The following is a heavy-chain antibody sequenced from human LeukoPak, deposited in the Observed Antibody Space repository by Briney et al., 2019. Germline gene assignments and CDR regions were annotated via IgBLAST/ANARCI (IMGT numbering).Heavy chain of an antibody. CDR3: AKGIYSSGWSYFDY. J-gene: IGHJ4*01. V-gene: IGHV3-23*01. CDR1: GFTITDSW. Sequence: QPGGSLRLSCAASGFTITDSWMNWVRQAPGKGLEWVSTLSGSGITTYYADSVKGRFTISRDNSKNTLYLQMNSLRAEDTAVYYCAKGIYSSGWSYFDYWGHGTLVTVSS. CDR2: LSGSGITT. D-gene: IGHD6-19*01.